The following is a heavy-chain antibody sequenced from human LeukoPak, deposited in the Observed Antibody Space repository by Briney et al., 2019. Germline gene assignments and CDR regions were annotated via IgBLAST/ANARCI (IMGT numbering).Heavy chain of an antibody. CDR3: ARRPNWDPFDY. V-gene: IGHV4-38-2*01. J-gene: IGHJ4*02. CDR2: IYHSGST. D-gene: IGHD7-27*01. CDR1: GYSISSGYY. Sequence: SETLSLTCAVSGYSISSGYYWGWIRQPPGKGLEWIGSIYHSGSTYYNPSLKSRVTISVGTSKNQFSLKLSSVTAADTAVYYCARRPNWDPFDYWGQGTLVTVSS.